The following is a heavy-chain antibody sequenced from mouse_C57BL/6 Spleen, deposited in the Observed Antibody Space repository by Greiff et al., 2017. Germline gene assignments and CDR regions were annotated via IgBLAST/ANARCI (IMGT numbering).Heavy chain of an antibody. CDR2: IWSGGST. Sequence: QVQLKESGPGLVQPSQSLSITCPVSGFSLTSYGVHWVRQSPGKGLEWLGVIWSGGSTDYNAAFISRLSISKDNSKSQVFFKMNSLQADDTAIYYCARRLRDAMDYWGQGTSVTVSS. J-gene: IGHJ4*01. CDR1: GFSLTSYG. D-gene: IGHD1-1*01. V-gene: IGHV2-2*01. CDR3: ARRLRDAMDY.